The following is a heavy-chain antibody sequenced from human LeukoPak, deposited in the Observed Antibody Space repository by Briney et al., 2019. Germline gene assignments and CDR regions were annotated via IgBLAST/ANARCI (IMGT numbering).Heavy chain of an antibody. J-gene: IGHJ4*02. V-gene: IGHV4-59*01. CDR2: IYYTGST. Sequence: PSETLSLTCTVSGGSISNYYWTWIRQPPGKGLEWIGYIYYTGSTNYNPSLKSRVTISLDTSKNQFSLRLSSVTAADTAVYYCARGDNGVDHWGQGTLVTVSS. CDR3: ARGDNGVDH. D-gene: IGHD4-17*01. CDR1: GGSISNYY.